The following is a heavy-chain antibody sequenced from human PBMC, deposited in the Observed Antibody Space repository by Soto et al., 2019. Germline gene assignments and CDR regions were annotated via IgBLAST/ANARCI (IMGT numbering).Heavy chain of an antibody. CDR1: GGSHSSYY. CDR2: ISYSGAT. D-gene: IGHD3-22*01. J-gene: IGHJ4*02. V-gene: IGHV4-59*01. CDR3: AAQTAFYDHSLEYSHSDY. Sequence: SESLSLTCTVSGGSHSSYYCSWIRQPPGKGLEWIGYISYSGATDYSPSLKSRVTLSVDTSKTQFSLKLSSVTAADPAVYSCAAQTAFYDHSLEYSHSDYWGPGALVTVSS.